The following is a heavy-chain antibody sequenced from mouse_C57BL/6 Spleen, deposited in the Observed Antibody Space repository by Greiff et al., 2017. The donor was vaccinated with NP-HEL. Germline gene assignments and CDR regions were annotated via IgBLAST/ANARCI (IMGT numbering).Heavy chain of an antibody. Sequence: EVKLVESGGGLVKPGGSLKLSCAASGFTFSDYGMHWVRQAPEKGLEWVAYISSGSSTIYYADTVKGRFTISRDNAKNTLFLQMTSLRSEDTAMYYCARKTTVVSYFDYWGQGTTLTVSS. CDR3: ARKTTVVSYFDY. D-gene: IGHD1-1*01. CDR2: ISSGSSTI. J-gene: IGHJ2*01. V-gene: IGHV5-17*01. CDR1: GFTFSDYG.